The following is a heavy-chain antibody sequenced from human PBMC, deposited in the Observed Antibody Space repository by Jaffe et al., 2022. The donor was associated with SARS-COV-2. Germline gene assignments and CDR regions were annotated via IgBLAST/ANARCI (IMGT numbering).Heavy chain of an antibody. J-gene: IGHJ4*02. D-gene: IGHD1-26*01. CDR3: ANALGGSGSPEFDY. CDR1: GLTLSAYG. Sequence: QVQLVESGGGVVQPGTSLRLSCAASGLTLSAYGLHWVRQAPGKGLEWVASISSTGSSKYYADSVKGRFTISRDNSKNKVYLQMDSLRADDTAVYHCANALGGSGSPEFDYWGQGTLVTVSS. V-gene: IGHV3-30*18. CDR2: ISSTGSSK.